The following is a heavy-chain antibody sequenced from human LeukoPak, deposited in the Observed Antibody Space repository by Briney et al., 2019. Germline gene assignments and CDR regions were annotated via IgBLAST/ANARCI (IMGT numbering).Heavy chain of an antibody. Sequence: GGSLRLSCAASGFTFSTYEMNWVRQAPGKGLEWVSYISSSASTIYYADYVKGRFTISRDNAKNSLYLQMNSLRAEDTAVYYCARGMTTVDLDYWGQGTLVTVSS. CDR1: GFTFSTYE. V-gene: IGHV3-48*03. CDR3: ARGMTTVDLDY. D-gene: IGHD4-23*01. CDR2: ISSSASTI. J-gene: IGHJ4*02.